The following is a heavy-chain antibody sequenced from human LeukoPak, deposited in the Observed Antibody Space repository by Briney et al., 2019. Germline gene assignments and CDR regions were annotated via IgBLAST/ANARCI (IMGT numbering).Heavy chain of an antibody. D-gene: IGHD4-23*01. CDR1: GFTFSSYG. CDR2: IRYDGSNK. Sequence: GGSLRLSCAASGFTFSSYGMHWVRQAPGKGLEWVAFIRYDGSNKYYADSVKGRFTISRDNSKNTLYLQMNSLRAEDTAVYYCARRTTVVTSTAVYWGQGTLVTVSS. J-gene: IGHJ4*02. CDR3: ARRTTVVTSTAVY. V-gene: IGHV3-30*02.